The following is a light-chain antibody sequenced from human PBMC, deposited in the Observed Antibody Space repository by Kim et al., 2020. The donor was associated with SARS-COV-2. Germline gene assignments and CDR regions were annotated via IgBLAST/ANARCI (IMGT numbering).Light chain of an antibody. CDR1: QSVLYSSNNKNY. Sequence: DIVMTQSPDYLAVSLGERATINCKSSQSVLYSSNNKNYLAWYQQKPGQPPKLLIYWASTRESGVPDRFSGSGSGTDFTLTISSLQAEDVAVYYCQQYYLTPLTFGGGTKVEI. V-gene: IGKV4-1*01. CDR2: WAS. J-gene: IGKJ4*01. CDR3: QQYYLTPLT.